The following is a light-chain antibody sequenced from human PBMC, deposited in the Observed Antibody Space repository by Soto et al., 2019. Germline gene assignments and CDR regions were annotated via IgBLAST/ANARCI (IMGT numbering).Light chain of an antibody. Sequence: EFVLTQSTGTLSLSPGERATLSCRASQTVRNNYLAWYQQKPGQAPRLLIYAASSRATGIPDRFSGSGSGTDFTLTISRLEPEDFAVYYCQQYGTSPRTFGQGTKVDIK. CDR3: QQYGTSPRT. CDR2: AAS. CDR1: QTVRNNY. V-gene: IGKV3-20*01. J-gene: IGKJ1*01.